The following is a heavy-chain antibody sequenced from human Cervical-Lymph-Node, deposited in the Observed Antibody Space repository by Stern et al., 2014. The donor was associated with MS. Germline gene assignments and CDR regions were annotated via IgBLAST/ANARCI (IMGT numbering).Heavy chain of an antibody. CDR2: IYTSGST. CDR3: ARDPVSWYGGYYGMDV. V-gene: IGHV4-61*02. D-gene: IGHD3-10*01. CDR1: GGSISSGSYY. Sequence: QVQLQESGPGLVKPSQTLSLTCTVSGGSISSGSYYWSWIRQPAGKGLVWIGRIYTSGSTNYNPSLKSRVTISVDTSTNHFPLKLSSVTAADTAVYYCARDPVSWYGGYYGMDVWGQGTTVTVSS. J-gene: IGHJ6*02.